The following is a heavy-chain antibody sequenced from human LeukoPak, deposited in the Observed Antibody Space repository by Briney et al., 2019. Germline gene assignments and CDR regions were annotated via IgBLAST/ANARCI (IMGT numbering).Heavy chain of an antibody. J-gene: IGHJ2*01. Sequence: SETLSLTCTVSGGSISSYYWSWIRQPPGKGLEWIGYIYYSGSTNYNPSLKSRVTISVDTSKNQFSLKLSSVTAADTAVYYCARELYWYFDLWGRGTLVTVSS. CDR2: IYYSGST. CDR1: GGSISSYY. V-gene: IGHV4-59*01. CDR3: ARELYWYFDL.